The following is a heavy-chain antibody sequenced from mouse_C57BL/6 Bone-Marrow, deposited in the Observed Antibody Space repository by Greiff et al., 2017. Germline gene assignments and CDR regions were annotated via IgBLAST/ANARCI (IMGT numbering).Heavy chain of an antibody. Sequence: EVQLVESEGGLVQPGSSMKLSCTASGFTFSDYYMAWVRQVPEKGLEWVANINYDGSSTNYLDSLKSRFIISRDTAKNTLYLQMSRLKSVYTATYYCARDHYYGSSYPYYAMDDWGQGTSVTVSS. CDR2: INYDGSST. CDR1: GFTFSDYY. J-gene: IGHJ4*01. D-gene: IGHD1-1*01. V-gene: IGHV5-16*01. CDR3: ARDHYYGSSYPYYAMDD.